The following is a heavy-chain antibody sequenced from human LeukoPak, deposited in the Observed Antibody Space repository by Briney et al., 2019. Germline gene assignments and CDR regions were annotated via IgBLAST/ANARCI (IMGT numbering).Heavy chain of an antibody. Sequence: PGGSLRLSCAASGFIFSSYWMHWVRQAPGKGLVWVSRIKSDGSSTSYADSVKGRFTISRDNAKNTLHLQMNSLRAEDTAVYYCAELGITMIGGLWGQGTLVTVSS. CDR3: AELGITMIGGL. D-gene: IGHD3-10*02. V-gene: IGHV3-74*01. CDR2: IKSDGSST. CDR1: GFIFSSYW. J-gene: IGHJ4*02.